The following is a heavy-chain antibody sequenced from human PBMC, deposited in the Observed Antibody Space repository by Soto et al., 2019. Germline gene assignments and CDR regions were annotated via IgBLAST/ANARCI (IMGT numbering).Heavy chain of an antibody. V-gene: IGHV6-1*01. CDR3: ASSRGWQNYYYYYGMDV. Sequence: PSQTLSLTCAISGDSVSSNSAAWNWIRQSPSRGLEWLGRTYYRSKWYNDYAVSVKSRITINPDTSKNQFSLQRNSVTPEDTAVYYCASSRGWQNYYYYYGMDVWGQGTTVTVSS. D-gene: IGHD6-19*01. CDR1: GDSVSSNSAA. J-gene: IGHJ6*02. CDR2: TYYRSKWYN.